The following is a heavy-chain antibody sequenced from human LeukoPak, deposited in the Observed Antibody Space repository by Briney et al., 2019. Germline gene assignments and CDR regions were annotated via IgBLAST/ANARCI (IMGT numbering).Heavy chain of an antibody. CDR3: ARGSRYSSGWYDY. J-gene: IGHJ4*02. V-gene: IGHV3-21*01. CDR2: ISSSSSYI. CDR1: GFTFSSYS. D-gene: IGHD6-19*01. Sequence: GGSLRLSCAASGFTFSSYSMNWVRQAPGKGLEWVSSISSSSSYIYYADSVKGRFTISRDNAKISLYLQMNRLRAEDTAVYYWARGSRYSSGWYDYWGQGTLVTVSS.